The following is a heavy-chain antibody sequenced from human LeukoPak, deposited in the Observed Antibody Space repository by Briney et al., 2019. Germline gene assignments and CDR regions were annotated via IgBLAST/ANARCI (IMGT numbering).Heavy chain of an antibody. D-gene: IGHD4-23*01. J-gene: IGHJ4*02. CDR1: GFTFSNAW. CDR3: ARGRWNADY. V-gene: IGHV3-15*01. CDR2: IKSKTDGGTT. Sequence: GGSLRLSCAASGFTFSNAWMSWVRQAPGKGLEWVGRIKSKTDGGTTDYAAPVKGRFTISRDDSKNTLYLQMNSLRAEDTAVYYCARGRWNADYWGQGTLVTVSS.